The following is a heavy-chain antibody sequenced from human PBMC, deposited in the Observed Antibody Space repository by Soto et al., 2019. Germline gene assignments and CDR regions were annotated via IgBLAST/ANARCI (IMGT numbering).Heavy chain of an antibody. Sequence: PGESLKISCKGSGYSFTRYWISWVRQMPGKGLEWMGRIDPRDSYTNYSPSFQGHVTISAEKSISTAYLQWSSLKASDTAMYYFARHKYYDSSGYYYYGMGVWGQGTTVTVSS. V-gene: IGHV5-10-1*01. CDR3: ARHKYYDSSGYYYYGMGV. CDR1: GYSFTRYW. J-gene: IGHJ6*02. CDR2: IDPRDSYT. D-gene: IGHD3-22*01.